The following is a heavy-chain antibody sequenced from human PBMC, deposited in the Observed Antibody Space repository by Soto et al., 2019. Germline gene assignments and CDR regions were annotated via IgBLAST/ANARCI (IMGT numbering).Heavy chain of an antibody. CDR1: GDSVSSNSAG. V-gene: IGHV6-1*01. D-gene: IGHD1-26*01. CDR2: TYYRSKWYY. J-gene: IGHJ4*01. Sequence: SQTLSLTCAITGDSVSSNSAGWGCVRHSPSRGLEWLGRTYYRSKWYYEYAVSVRGRITINPDTSKNQYSLQLNSVTPEDTAAYFCARGEQYSGRIFDYWGQGTLVTVSS. CDR3: ARGEQYSGRIFDY.